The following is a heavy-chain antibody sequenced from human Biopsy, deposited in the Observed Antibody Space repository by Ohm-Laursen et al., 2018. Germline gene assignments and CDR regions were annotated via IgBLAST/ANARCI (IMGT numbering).Heavy chain of an antibody. J-gene: IGHJ3*02. D-gene: IGHD1-26*01. Sequence: SDTLSLTCTVSGDSIRNYYWSWIRQAAGKGLEWIGRIYPGGGTIYNPSLKSRVTMSVDTSKNHFSLNLNSVTAADTAVYYCAGIVLGPTNDAFDIRGQGTMVTVSS. CDR2: IYPGGGT. CDR3: AGIVLGPTNDAFDI. CDR1: GDSIRNYY. V-gene: IGHV4-4*07.